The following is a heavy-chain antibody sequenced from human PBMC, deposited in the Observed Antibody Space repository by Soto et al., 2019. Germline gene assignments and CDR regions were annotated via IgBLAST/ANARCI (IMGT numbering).Heavy chain of an antibody. Sequence: EVQLLESGGGLVQPGGSLRLSCAASGLTFSGYGMSWVRQAPGTGLEWVSAISGSGSTTYYADSVKGRFTISRDDSKNILVLQMNSLRAEDTAVYYCVTRSRGLQSSPPRLDSWGQGHLVTVSS. V-gene: IGHV3-23*01. CDR3: VTRSRGLQSSPPRLDS. J-gene: IGHJ4*02. CDR1: GLTFSGYG. D-gene: IGHD4-4*01. CDR2: ISGSGSTT.